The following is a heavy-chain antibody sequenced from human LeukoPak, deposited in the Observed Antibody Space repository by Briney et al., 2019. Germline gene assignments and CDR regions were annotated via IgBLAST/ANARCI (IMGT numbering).Heavy chain of an antibody. V-gene: IGHV4-59*08. Sequence: SETLSLTCTVSGGSISKYFWSWIRQPPGKGLEWFGYIFYTGSTNYNPSLKSRVTMSVDTSNNRFSLRLTSVTAADTAVYYCARLPVYDSSGHYGLDIWGQGTMVTVSS. J-gene: IGHJ3*02. D-gene: IGHD3-22*01. CDR2: IFYTGST. CDR3: ARLPVYDSSGHYGLDI. CDR1: GGSISKYF.